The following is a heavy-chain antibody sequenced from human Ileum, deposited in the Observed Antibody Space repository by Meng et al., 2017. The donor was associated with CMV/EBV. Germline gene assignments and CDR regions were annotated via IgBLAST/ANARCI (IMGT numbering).Heavy chain of an antibody. CDR3: ARKNYCSTTTCYLYAFDM. CDR2: IHHSGNL. CDR1: SINSANG. V-gene: IGHV4/OR15-8*02. Sequence: SINSANGWSWVRQAPGKGLEWLGDIHHSGNLNYSPSLKSRVIISIDKSKNHFSLKVTSVTAADAAVYYCARKNYCSTTTCYLYAFDMWGQGTMVTVSS. D-gene: IGHD2-2*01. J-gene: IGHJ3*02.